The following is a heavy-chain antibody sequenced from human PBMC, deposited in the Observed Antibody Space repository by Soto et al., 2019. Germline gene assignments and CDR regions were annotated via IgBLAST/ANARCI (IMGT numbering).Heavy chain of an antibody. J-gene: IGHJ4*02. CDR1: GGSISSGGYY. Sequence: SETLSLTCTVSGGSISSGGYYWSWIRQHPGKGLEWIGYIYYSGSTYYNPSLKSRVTISVDTSKNQFSLKLSSVTAADTAVYYCASMVRGVRAFDYWGQGPLVTVSS. CDR3: ASMVRGVRAFDY. CDR2: IYYSGST. V-gene: IGHV4-31*03. D-gene: IGHD3-10*01.